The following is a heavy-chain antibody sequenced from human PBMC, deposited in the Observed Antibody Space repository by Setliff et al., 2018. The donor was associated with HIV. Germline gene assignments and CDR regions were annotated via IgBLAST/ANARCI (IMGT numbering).Heavy chain of an antibody. V-gene: IGHV3-15*01. D-gene: IGHD2-15*01. CDR1: GFYFTNAW. Sequence: PGGSLRLSCAVSGFYFTNAWMTWVRQTPGKGLEWVGRIKSKTDGGTTDYSAPVNGRFSLSRDDSKNTLYLQMNSLKTEDTAVYYCFTAASGFIRASWGRGALVTVSS. CDR3: FTAASGFIRAS. J-gene: IGHJ5*02. CDR2: IKSKTDGGTT.